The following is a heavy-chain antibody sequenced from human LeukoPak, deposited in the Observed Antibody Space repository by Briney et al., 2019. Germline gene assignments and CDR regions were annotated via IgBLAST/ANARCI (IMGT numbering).Heavy chain of an antibody. J-gene: IGHJ4*02. D-gene: IGHD3-10*01. CDR2: IVVGSGNT. V-gene: IGHV1-58*02. CDR3: AALAVRGVIYDY. CDR1: GFTFTSSA. Sequence: ASVKVSCKASGFTFTSSAMQWVRQARGQRLEWIGWIVVGSGNTNYAQKFQERVTITRDMSTSTAYMELSSLSSEDTAVYYCAALAVRGVIYDYWGQGTLVTVSS.